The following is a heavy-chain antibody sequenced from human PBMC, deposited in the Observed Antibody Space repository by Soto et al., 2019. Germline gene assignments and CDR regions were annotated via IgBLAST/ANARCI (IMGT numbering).Heavy chain of an antibody. CDR3: ARDLDPGSSGWNLLGTTWCMDV. V-gene: IGHV3-7*01. D-gene: IGHD6-19*01. Sequence: PGGSLRLSCAASGFTFSNYWMTWVRQAPGKGLEYVACIKEDGSQTYYVDSVRGRFTISRDNTKNSLDLQMNSLRAEDTAVYYCARDLDPGSSGWNLLGTTWCMDVWGQGTTVTVSS. CDR2: IKEDGSQT. J-gene: IGHJ6*02. CDR1: GFTFSNYW.